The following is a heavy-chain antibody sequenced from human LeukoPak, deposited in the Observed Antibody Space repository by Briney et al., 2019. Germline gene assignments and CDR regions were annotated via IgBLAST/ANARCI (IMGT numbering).Heavy chain of an antibody. V-gene: IGHV4-59*08. CDR3: ARRIQLWSYWHFDL. J-gene: IGHJ2*01. CDR1: GGSITGYS. CDR2: VFDSGTT. D-gene: IGHD5-18*01. Sequence: SETLSLTCSVSGGSITGYSWGWIRQPPGKGLECIGYVFDSGTTSHNPSLKSRVTTSVDTSKNQFSLRLTSVTAADTAVYYCARRIQLWSYWHFDLWGRGTLVTVSS.